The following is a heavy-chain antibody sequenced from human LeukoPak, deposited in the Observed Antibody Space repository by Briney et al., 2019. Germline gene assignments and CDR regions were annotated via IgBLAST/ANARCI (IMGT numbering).Heavy chain of an antibody. CDR1: GFTFSSYV. CDR3: AKGDIEGYCSSTSCYTFDY. CDR2: ISGGGTI. D-gene: IGHD2-2*02. J-gene: IGHJ4*02. V-gene: IGHV3-23*01. Sequence: GGSLRLSCAASGFTFSSYVMNWVRQAPGKGLEWVSAISGGGTIYYADSVKGRFTISRDNSKNTLYLQMNGLRAEDTAVYYCAKGDIEGYCSSTSCYTFDYWGQGTLVTVSS.